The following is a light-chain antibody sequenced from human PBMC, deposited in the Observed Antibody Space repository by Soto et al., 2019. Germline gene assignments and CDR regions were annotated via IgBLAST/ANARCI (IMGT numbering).Light chain of an antibody. J-gene: IGKJ1*01. CDR2: AAS. CDR1: QSISSY. V-gene: IGKV1-39*01. Sequence: DIQMTQSPSSLSASVGDRVTITCRASQSISSYLNWYQQKPGKAPKLLIYAASSLQSGVPSRFSGSGSGTDFTLTISSLQPDDFATYSCQQYSSYRTFGQGTKVDI. CDR3: QQYSSYRT.